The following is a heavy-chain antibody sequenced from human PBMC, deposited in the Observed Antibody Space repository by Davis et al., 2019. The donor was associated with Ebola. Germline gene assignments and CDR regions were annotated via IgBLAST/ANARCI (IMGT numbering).Heavy chain of an antibody. CDR3: AREGGDTAIIYYYGMDV. D-gene: IGHD5-18*01. J-gene: IGHJ6*02. V-gene: IGHV3-21*01. CDR2: ISSSSSYI. CDR1: GFTFSSYS. Sequence: GESLKISCAASGFTFSSYSMNWVRQAPGKGLEWVSSISSSSSYIYYADSVKGRFTISRDNAKNSLYLQMNSLRAEDTAVYYCAREGGDTAIIYYYGMDVWGQGTTVTVSS.